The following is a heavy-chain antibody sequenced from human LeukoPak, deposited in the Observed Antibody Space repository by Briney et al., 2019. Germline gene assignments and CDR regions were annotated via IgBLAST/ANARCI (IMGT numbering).Heavy chain of an antibody. CDR3: AKEGYGWGRGRYYYYMDV. CDR1: GFTFDDYA. Sequence: GGSLRLSCAASGFTFDDYAMHWVRQAPGKGLEWVSGISWNSGSIGYADSVKGRFTISRDNAKNSLYLQMNSLRAEDTALYYCAKEGYGWGRGRYYYYMDVWGKGTTVTISS. CDR2: ISWNSGSI. J-gene: IGHJ6*03. D-gene: IGHD3-10*01. V-gene: IGHV3-9*01.